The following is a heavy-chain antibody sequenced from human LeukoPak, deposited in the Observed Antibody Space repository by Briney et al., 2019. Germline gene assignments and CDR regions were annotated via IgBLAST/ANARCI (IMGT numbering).Heavy chain of an antibody. CDR3: ARVEADYYGSGSYGYWFDP. CDR1: GYTFTSYY. Sequence: GASVKVSCKASGYTFTSYYMHWVRQAPGQGLEWMGIINPSGGSTSYAQKFQGRVTMTRDTSTSTVYMELSSLRSEDTAVYYCARVEADYYGSGSYGYWFDPWGQGTLVTVSS. J-gene: IGHJ5*02. CDR2: INPSGGST. D-gene: IGHD3-10*01. V-gene: IGHV1-46*01.